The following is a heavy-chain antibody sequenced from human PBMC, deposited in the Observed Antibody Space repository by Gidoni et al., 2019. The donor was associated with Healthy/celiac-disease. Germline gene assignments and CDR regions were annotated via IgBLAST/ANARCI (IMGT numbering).Heavy chain of an antibody. Sequence: EVQLVESGGGLVTPGGSLRLSCAASGFTSSSYSMNWVRQAPGKGLEWVSSISSSSSYIYYADSVKGRFTNSRDNAKNSLYLQMNSLRAEDTAVYYCARSGAARRGVDYWGQGTLVTVSS. CDR3: ARSGAARRGVDY. CDR2: ISSSSSYI. J-gene: IGHJ4*02. D-gene: IGHD6-6*01. CDR1: GFTSSSYS. V-gene: IGHV3-21*01.